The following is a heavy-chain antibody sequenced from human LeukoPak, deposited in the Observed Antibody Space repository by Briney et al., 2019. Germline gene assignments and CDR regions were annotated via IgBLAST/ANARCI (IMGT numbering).Heavy chain of an antibody. CDR2: IYTSGST. J-gene: IGHJ4*02. D-gene: IGHD4-17*01. V-gene: IGHV4-4*09. Sequence: SETLSLTCTVSGGSISSYYWSWIRQLPGKGLEWIGYIYTSGSTNYNPSLKSRVTISVDTSKNQFSLKLSSVTAADTAEYYCARRSDYGDYDYFDYWGQGTLVTVSS. CDR1: GGSISSYY. CDR3: ARRSDYGDYDYFDY.